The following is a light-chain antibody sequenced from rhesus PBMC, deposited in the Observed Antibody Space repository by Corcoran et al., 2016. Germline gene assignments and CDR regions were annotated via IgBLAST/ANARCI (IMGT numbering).Light chain of an antibody. CDR3: KHNYGTPWT. CDR2: KAS. V-gene: IGKV1-74*01. CDR1: ENVNNY. Sequence: DIQMTQSPSSLSASVGDRVTITCRASENVNNYLNWYQQKPGKAPKLLIYKASPLQSGVPSRFSGSGSGTDYTFTISSLQSEDVATYYCKHNYGTPWTFGQGTKVEIK. J-gene: IGKJ1*01.